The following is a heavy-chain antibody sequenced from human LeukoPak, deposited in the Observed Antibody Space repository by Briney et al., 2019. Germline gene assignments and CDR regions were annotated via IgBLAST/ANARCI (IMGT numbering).Heavy chain of an antibody. Sequence: GASVKVSCKASGGTFSSYAISWVRQAPGQGLEWMGGIIPIFGTANYAQKFQGRVTITADKSTSTSYMELSSLRSEDTAVYYCARSSVVTAMVHLEYWGQGTLVTVPS. CDR2: IIPIFGTA. V-gene: IGHV1-69*06. D-gene: IGHD2-21*02. J-gene: IGHJ4*02. CDR1: GGTFSSYA. CDR3: ARSSVVTAMVHLEY.